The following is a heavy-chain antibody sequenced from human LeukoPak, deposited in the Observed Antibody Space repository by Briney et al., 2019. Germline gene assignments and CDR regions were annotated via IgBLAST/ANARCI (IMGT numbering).Heavy chain of an antibody. V-gene: IGHV4-61*02. CDR3: ARDWAYCGGDRPFNNWFDP. CDR1: GVSISSGSYY. Sequence: SQTLSLTCTVSGVSISSGSYYWSWIRQPAGEGLEWIVRIYTSGRTNDNPSLKSRVTISVDTYKNQFSLKMSSVTAADTAVYYCARDWAYCGGDRPFNNWFDPWGQGTLVTVSS. D-gene: IGHD2-21*02. J-gene: IGHJ5*02. CDR2: IYTSGRT.